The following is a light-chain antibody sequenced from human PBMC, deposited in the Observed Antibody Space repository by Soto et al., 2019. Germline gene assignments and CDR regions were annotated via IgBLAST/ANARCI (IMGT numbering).Light chain of an antibody. CDR3: QQRSSWPST. CDR2: DAS. V-gene: IGKV3-11*01. Sequence: EIVLTQSPVTLSLLPGERATLSRRASQSVSNYLAWYQQKPGQAPRLLIFDASKRATGIPARFSGSGSGTDFTLTISSLEPEDFAIYYCQQRSSWPSTFGQGTKLEIK. CDR1: QSVSNY. J-gene: IGKJ2*02.